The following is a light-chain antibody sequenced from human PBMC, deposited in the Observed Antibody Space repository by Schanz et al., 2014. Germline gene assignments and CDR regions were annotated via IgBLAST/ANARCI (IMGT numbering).Light chain of an antibody. CDR1: QSVSSN. CDR2: GAS. V-gene: IGKV3-15*01. CDR3: QQRSSWPLT. J-gene: IGKJ4*01. Sequence: EIVMPQSPATLSVSPGERATLSCRASQSVSSNLAWYQQKPGQAPRLLIYGASTRATGIPARFSGSGSGTDFTLTISSLEPEDSAVYYCQQRSSWPLTFGGGTKLEIK.